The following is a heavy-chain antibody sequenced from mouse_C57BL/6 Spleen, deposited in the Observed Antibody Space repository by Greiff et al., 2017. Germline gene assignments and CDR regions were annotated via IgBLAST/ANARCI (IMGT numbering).Heavy chain of an antibody. J-gene: IGHJ4*01. D-gene: IGHD1-1*01. CDR1: GFTFSSYA. V-gene: IGHV5-4*01. CDR3: AREGYYGSNAMDY. Sequence: EVNVVESGGGLVKPGGSLKLSCAASGFTFSSYAMSWVRQTPEKRLEWVATISDGGSYTYYPDNVKGRFTISRDNAKNNLYLQMSHLKSEDTAMYYCAREGYYGSNAMDYWGQGTSVTVSS. CDR2: ISDGGSYT.